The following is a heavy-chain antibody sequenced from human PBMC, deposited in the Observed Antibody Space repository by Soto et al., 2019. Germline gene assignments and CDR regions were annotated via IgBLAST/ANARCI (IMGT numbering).Heavy chain of an antibody. CDR2: IYRSGSA. D-gene: IGHD5-12*01. J-gene: IGHJ6*02. CDR1: GGSITSNNW. V-gene: IGHV4-4*02. Sequence: SETLSLTCAVSGGSITSNNWWSWVRQPPGKGLEWIGEIYRSGSANYNPSLKSRVTISVDESKNHLSLKLISVTAADTAVYYCARLRNAEQGTDAWGQGTTVTVSS. CDR3: ARLRNAEQGTDA.